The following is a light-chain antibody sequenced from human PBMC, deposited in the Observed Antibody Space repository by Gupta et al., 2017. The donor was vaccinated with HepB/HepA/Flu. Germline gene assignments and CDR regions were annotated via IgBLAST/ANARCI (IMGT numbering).Light chain of an antibody. J-gene: IGLJ2*01. Sequence: SLPSLPASPSLSLRHSISISCTLTSSDVGSYNLVSWYQQHPGKAPKLMIYEVNKRPTGVSNRFSGSKSGNTASLTISGLQAEDEADYYCCSYAGSSGVVFGGGTKLAVL. CDR2: EVN. CDR1: SSDVGSYNL. CDR3: CSYAGSSGVV. V-gene: IGLV2-23*02.